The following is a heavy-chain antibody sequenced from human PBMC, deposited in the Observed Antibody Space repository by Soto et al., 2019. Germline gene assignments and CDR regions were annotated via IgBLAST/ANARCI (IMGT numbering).Heavy chain of an antibody. CDR2: IDPSDSYT. Sequence: PGESLKISCKGSGYSFTSYWISWVRQMPGKGLEWMGRIDPSDSYTNYSPSFQGHVTISADKSITTAYLQWSSLKASDTAMYCCERLAKYSMPMRFFDYWGQGTLVTVYS. CDR3: ERLAKYSMPMRFFDY. D-gene: IGHD6-13*01. CDR1: GYSFTSYW. J-gene: IGHJ4*02. V-gene: IGHV5-10-1*01.